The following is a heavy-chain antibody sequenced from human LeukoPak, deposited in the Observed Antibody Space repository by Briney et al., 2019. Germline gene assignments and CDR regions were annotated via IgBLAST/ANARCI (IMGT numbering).Heavy chain of an antibody. Sequence: GGSLRLSCAASGFTFSSYAMSWVRQAPGKGLEWVSAISGSGGSTYYADSVKGRFTISRDNSKNTLYLQMNSLRAEDTAVYYCANLNGVLGWFDPWGQGTLVTVSS. D-gene: IGHD3-10*01. CDR1: GFTFSSYA. CDR2: ISGSGGST. J-gene: IGHJ5*02. CDR3: ANLNGVLGWFDP. V-gene: IGHV3-23*01.